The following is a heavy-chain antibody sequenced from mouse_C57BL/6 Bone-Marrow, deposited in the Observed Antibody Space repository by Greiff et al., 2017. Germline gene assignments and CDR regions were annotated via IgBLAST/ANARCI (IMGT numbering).Heavy chain of an antibody. CDR1: GYSFTSYY. CDR3: ASPPHYCGRAWFAY. J-gene: IGHJ3*01. V-gene: IGHV1-66*01. CDR2: IYPGSGNT. Sequence: VQLQQSGPELVKPGASVKISCKASGYSFTSYYIHWVKQRPGQGLEWIGWIYPGSGNTKYNEKFKGKATLTADTSSSTAYMQLSSLTSEDSAVYYCASPPHYCGRAWFAYWGQGTLVTVSA. D-gene: IGHD1-1*01.